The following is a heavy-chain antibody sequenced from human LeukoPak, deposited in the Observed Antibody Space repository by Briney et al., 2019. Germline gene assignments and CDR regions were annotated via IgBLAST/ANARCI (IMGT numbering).Heavy chain of an antibody. D-gene: IGHD1-26*01. CDR1: GGTFISYA. J-gene: IGHJ4*02. CDR2: IIPIFGTA. Sequence: GASVKASCKASGGTFISYAISWVRQAPGQGLEWMGGIIPIFGTANYAQKFQGRVTITTDESTSTAYMELSSLRSEDTAVYYCARDGRLGASDYWGQGTLVTVSS. CDR3: ARDGRLGASDY. V-gene: IGHV1-69*05.